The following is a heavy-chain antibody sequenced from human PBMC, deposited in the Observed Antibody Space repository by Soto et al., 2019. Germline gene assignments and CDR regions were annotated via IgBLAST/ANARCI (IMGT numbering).Heavy chain of an antibody. D-gene: IGHD6-13*01. CDR2: ISGSDGSK. Sequence: SLRLSCAASGFTFAGYAMSWVRHAPGKGLEWVSAISGSDGSKYYADSVKGRVTISRDNSMNTMYLKMNSLRAEDTAVYYCAKGGSAAGTEYYYGMDVWGQGTTVTVSS. CDR3: AKGGSAAGTEYYYGMDV. CDR1: GFTFAGYA. J-gene: IGHJ6*02. V-gene: IGHV3-23*01.